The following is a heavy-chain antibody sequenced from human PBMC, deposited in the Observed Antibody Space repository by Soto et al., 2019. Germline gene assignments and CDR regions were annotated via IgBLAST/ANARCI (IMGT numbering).Heavy chain of an antibody. CDR3: ARGGSSSPKGMDV. CDR1: GFSLSNYW. V-gene: IGHV3-74*01. J-gene: IGHJ6*02. CDR2: LNRDESST. Sequence: GGSLRLSCAASGFSLSNYWMHWVRQGPGKGLVWVSRLNRDESSTDYADSVKGRFAISRDIAKSTVYLQMNSLRAEDTAVYYCARGGSSSPKGMDVWGQGTTVTVSS. D-gene: IGHD2-2*01.